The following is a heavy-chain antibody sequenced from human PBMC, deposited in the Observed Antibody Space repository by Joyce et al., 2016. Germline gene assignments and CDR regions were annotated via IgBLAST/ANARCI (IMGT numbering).Heavy chain of an antibody. J-gene: IGHJ4*02. CDR1: GFTFSNYY. CDR3: ATRGVAGTGDFDY. V-gene: IGHV3-30*04. Sequence: QVQLVESGGGVVQPGSSLRLSCAASGFTFSNYYMHWVCQAPGKGLEWVESILDGGRGKYADAGKGRFTVSRDNSKSTLYLQMNSLSAEDTAVYYCATRGVAGTGDFDYWGQGTLVTVSS. D-gene: IGHD6-19*01. CDR2: ILDGGRGK.